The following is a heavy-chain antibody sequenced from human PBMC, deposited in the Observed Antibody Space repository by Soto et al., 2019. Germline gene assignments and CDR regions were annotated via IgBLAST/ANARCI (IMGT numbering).Heavy chain of an antibody. CDR2: IHYSGST. V-gene: IGHV4-59*01. CDR1: GGSISSYY. CDR3: ARGGVAARKGRWFDP. Sequence: PSETLSLTCTVSGGSISSYYWGWIRQPPGKELEWIGYIHYSGSTNYNPSLRSRVTISVDTPKNQFSLKVNSMTAADTAIYYCARGGVAARKGRWFDPWGQGTLVTVSS. J-gene: IGHJ5*02. D-gene: IGHD6-25*01.